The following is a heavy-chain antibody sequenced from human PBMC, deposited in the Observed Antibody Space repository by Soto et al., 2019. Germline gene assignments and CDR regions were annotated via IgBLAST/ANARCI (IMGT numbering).Heavy chain of an antibody. CDR1: GGTFSSYA. Sequence: SVKVSCKASGGTFSSYAISWVRQAPGQGLEWMGGIIPNFGTANYAQKFQGRVTITADESTSIVFMEMSSLRFEDTAVYYCARSRAAAPPRVGMDVWGQGTTVTVSS. D-gene: IGHD6-13*01. J-gene: IGHJ6*02. V-gene: IGHV1-69*13. CDR2: IIPNFGTA. CDR3: ARSRAAAPPRVGMDV.